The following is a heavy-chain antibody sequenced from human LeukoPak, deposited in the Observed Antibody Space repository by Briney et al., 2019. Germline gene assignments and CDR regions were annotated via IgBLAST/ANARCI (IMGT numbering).Heavy chain of an antibody. CDR3: ARHRPLYYYGSSMDV. D-gene: IGHD3-10*01. Sequence: SETLSLTCTVSGGSISSYYWSWIRQPPGKGLEWIGYIYYSGSTNYNPSLKSRVTISVDTSRNQFSLKLSSVTAADTAVYYCARHRPLYYYGSSMDVWGQGTTVTVSS. CDR1: GGSISSYY. CDR2: IYYSGST. V-gene: IGHV4-59*08. J-gene: IGHJ6*02.